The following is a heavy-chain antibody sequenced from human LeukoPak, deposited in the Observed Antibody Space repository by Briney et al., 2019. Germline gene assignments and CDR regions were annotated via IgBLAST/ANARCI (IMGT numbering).Heavy chain of an antibody. V-gene: IGHV4-34*01. CDR3: ARVVRDYYDSSGYYFDY. CDR1: GGSFSGYY. CDR2: INHSGST. D-gene: IGHD3-22*01. J-gene: IGHJ4*02. Sequence: KPSETLSLTCAVYGGSFSGYYWSWIRQPPGKGLEWIGEINHSGSTNYNPSLKSRVTISVDTSKNQFSLKLTSVTAADTAVYYCARVVRDYYDSSGYYFDYWGQGTLVTVSS.